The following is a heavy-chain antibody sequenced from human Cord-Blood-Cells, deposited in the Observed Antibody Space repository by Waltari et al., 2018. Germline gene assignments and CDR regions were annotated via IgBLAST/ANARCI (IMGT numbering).Heavy chain of an antibody. D-gene: IGHD2-15*01. J-gene: IGHJ6*02. CDR1: GYSIRSGYY. V-gene: IGHV4-38-2*02. CDR3: ARLGSSYYYYYGMDV. Sequence: QVQLQESGPGLVKPSETLSLTCTVSGYSIRSGYYWGWIRQPPGKGLEWIGSIYHSGSTYYNPSLKSRVTISVDTSKNQFSLKLSSVTAADTAVYYCARLGSSYYYYYGMDVWGQGTTVTVSS. CDR2: IYHSGST.